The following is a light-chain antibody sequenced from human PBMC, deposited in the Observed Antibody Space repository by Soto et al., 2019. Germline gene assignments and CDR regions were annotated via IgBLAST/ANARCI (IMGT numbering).Light chain of an antibody. CDR2: DAS. CDR1: QDITSW. CDR3: QQYNVYPVRT. Sequence: DIQMTQSPPILSASVGDRVSMICGASQDITSWLAWYQQKPGKAPKLLIYDASTLESGVPLRFGGSGSGTEFTLTISSLQPDDFATYYCQQYNVYPVRTFGQGTEVDIK. J-gene: IGKJ1*01. V-gene: IGKV1-5*02.